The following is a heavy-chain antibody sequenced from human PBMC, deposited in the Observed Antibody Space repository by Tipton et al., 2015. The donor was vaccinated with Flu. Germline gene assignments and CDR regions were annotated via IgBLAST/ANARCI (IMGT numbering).Heavy chain of an antibody. CDR1: GGSIGNYY. CDR2: IYYSGAT. V-gene: IGHV4-59*12. Sequence: TLSLTCTLSGGSIGNYYWSWIRQSPGKGLEYVGYIYYSGATRYNPSLESRVTISLDPYKYEFSLWLTSLTAADTAVYYCARGEGSGGTTGYFDSWGPGAPVTVSS. J-gene: IGHJ4*02. D-gene: IGHD4-23*01. CDR3: ARGEGSGGTTGYFDS.